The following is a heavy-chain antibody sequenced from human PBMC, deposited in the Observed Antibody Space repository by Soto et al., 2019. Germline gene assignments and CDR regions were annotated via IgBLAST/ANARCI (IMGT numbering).Heavy chain of an antibody. J-gene: IGHJ2*01. CDR3: ASSLSGYNYWYFDL. D-gene: IGHD3-22*01. V-gene: IGHV3-72*01. CDR1: EFTFSDHY. Sequence: EVQLVESGGGLVQPGGSLRLSCAASEFTFSDHYMDWVRQAPGKGLEWVGRTKNKANSYTTEYAASVKGRFTISRDDSKISLYLQMNSLKAEDTAVYYCASSLSGYNYWYFDLCGRGTLVTVSS. CDR2: TKNKANSYTT.